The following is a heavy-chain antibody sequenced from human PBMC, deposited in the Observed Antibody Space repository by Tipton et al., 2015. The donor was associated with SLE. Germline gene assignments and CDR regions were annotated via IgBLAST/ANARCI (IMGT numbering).Heavy chain of an antibody. CDR3: ARGRVSSTYYRHVNLDF. CDR2: IYYSGTS. V-gene: IGHV4-31*03. CDR1: VVSSISGGYY. D-gene: IGHD3-22*01. Sequence: TLSLTCSVSVVSSISGGYYWSWIRQHPGQGLQYIGYIYYSGTSYCIPSLKSRVTISVDTSKNQFSLRLSSVTAADTAVYYCARGRVSSTYYRHVNLDFWGQGTLVTVSS. J-gene: IGHJ4*02.